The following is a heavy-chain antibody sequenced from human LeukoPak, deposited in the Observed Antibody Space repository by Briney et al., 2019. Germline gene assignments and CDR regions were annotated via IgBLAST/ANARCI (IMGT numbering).Heavy chain of an antibody. V-gene: IGHV1-69*04. CDR2: IIPILGIA. J-gene: IGHJ5*02. CDR1: GGTFSSYA. Sequence: SVKVSCKASGGTFSSYAISWVRQAPGQGLEWMGRIIPILGIANYAQKFQGRVTITADKSTSTDYMELSSLRSEDTAVYYCASNRLDVPKEYYDFWSGTYWFDPWGQGTLVTVSS. D-gene: IGHD3-3*01. CDR3: ASNRLDVPKEYYDFWSGTYWFDP.